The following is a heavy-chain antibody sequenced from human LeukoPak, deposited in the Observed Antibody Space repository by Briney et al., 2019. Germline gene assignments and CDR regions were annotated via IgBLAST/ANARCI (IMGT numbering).Heavy chain of an antibody. D-gene: IGHD2-2*01. CDR2: ISYDGSNK. CDR1: GFTFSSYG. CDR3: AKDSSLDY. Sequence: GGSLRLSCAASGFTFSSYGMHWVRQAPGKGLEWVAVISYDGSNKYYADSVKGRFTISRDNSKNTLYLQMNSLRAEDTAVYYCAKDSSLDYWGQGTLVTVSS. J-gene: IGHJ4*02. V-gene: IGHV3-30*18.